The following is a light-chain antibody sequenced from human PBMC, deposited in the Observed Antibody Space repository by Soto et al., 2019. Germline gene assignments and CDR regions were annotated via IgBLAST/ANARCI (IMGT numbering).Light chain of an antibody. V-gene: IGKV1-8*01. CDR1: QGISSY. J-gene: IGKJ1*01. CDR2: ATS. CDR3: QQYYSYPRT. Sequence: AIRMTQSPSSFSASTGDRVTITCRASQGISSYLAWYQQKPGKAPNLLIYATSTLQSGVPSRFSGSGAGTDFTLTISCLQSEEFATYDCQQYYSYPRTFGQGTQVKIK.